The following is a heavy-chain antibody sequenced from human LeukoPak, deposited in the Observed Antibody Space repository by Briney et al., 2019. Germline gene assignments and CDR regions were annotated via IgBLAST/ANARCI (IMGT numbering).Heavy chain of an antibody. D-gene: IGHD3-22*01. CDR2: TRYDGNNK. CDR1: GFSFINFG. CDR3: AKDPTHFRVWDDYDNTRLNY. V-gene: IGHV3-30*02. Sequence: GGSLRLSCAASGFSFINFGMHWVRQAPGKGLEWVAFTRYDGNNKYYADSVKGRFTISRDNSKNTVYLQMNSLRAEDTAVYYCAKDPTHFRVWDDYDNTRLNYWGQGTLVTVSS. J-gene: IGHJ4*02.